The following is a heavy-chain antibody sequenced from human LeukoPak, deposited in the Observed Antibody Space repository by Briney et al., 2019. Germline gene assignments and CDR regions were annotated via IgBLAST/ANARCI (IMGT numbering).Heavy chain of an antibody. CDR2: ISYDGSNK. CDR1: GFTFSSYG. V-gene: IGHV3-30*18. D-gene: IGHD3-16*01. Sequence: GGSLRLSCAASGFTFSSYGMHWVRQAPGKGLEWVAVISYDGSNKYYADSVEGRFTISRDNSKNTLYLQMNSLRAEDTAVYYCAKDLGHGPFDYWGQGTLVTVSS. CDR3: AKDLGHGPFDY. J-gene: IGHJ4*02.